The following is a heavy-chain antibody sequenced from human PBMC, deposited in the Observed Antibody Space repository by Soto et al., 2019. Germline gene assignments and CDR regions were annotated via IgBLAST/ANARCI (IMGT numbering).Heavy chain of an antibody. CDR3: ARGYYDFWSGSPNWFDP. J-gene: IGHJ5*02. D-gene: IGHD3-3*01. CDR2: ISAYNGNT. CDR1: GYTFTGYG. Sequence: ASVKVSCKASGYTFTGYGISWVRQAPGQGLEWMGWISAYNGNTNYAQKLQGRVTMTTDTSTSTAYMELRSLRSDDTAVYYCARGYYDFWSGSPNWFDPWGQGTLVTVSS. V-gene: IGHV1-18*01.